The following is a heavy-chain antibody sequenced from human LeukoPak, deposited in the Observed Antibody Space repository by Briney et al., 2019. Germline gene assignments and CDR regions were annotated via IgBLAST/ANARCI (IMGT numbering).Heavy chain of an antibody. D-gene: IGHD2-15*01. V-gene: IGHV3-30*18. CDR3: AKDPYRVVFATGNYLDP. J-gene: IGHJ5*02. CDR2: ISSDETNI. Sequence: GGSLTLSCATSGFTFSNYGMHWVRQAPGKGLEWVAVISSDETNIRYGDTVRGRFTVSRDNAKNTVYLQMNSLGADDTAVYYCAKDPYRVVFATGNYLDPWGQGTLVTVSS. CDR1: GFTFSNYG.